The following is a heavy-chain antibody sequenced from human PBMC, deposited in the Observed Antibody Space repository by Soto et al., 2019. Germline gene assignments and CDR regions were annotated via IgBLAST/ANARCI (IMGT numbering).Heavy chain of an antibody. CDR1: GYSFTSYW. Sequence: GESLKISCKGSGYSFTSYWIGWVRQMPGKGLEWMGIIYPGDSDTRYSPSFQGQVTISADKSISTAYLQWSSLKASDTAMYYCARLTGMVRGLLSPCFDYGGQGTLVTVSS. CDR2: IYPGDSDT. D-gene: IGHD3-10*01. CDR3: ARLTGMVRGLLSPCFDY. J-gene: IGHJ4*02. V-gene: IGHV5-51*01.